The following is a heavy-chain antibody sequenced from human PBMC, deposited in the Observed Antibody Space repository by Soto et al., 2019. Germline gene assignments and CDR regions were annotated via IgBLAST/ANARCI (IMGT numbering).Heavy chain of an antibody. CDR3: ARDSAYGDAFDI. Sequence: SETLSLTCSVSGGSITNYYWIWIGQPPGKGLEWIGYIYSGGSTNYNPSLKSRVTISVDTSKNQFSLNLTSVTAADTAVYHCARDSAYGDAFDIWGQGTMVTVSS. CDR2: IYSGGST. V-gene: IGHV4-59*01. D-gene: IGHD3-10*01. J-gene: IGHJ3*02. CDR1: GGSITNYY.